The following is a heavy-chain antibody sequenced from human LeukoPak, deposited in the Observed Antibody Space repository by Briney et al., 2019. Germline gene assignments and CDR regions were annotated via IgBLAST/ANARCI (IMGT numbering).Heavy chain of an antibody. D-gene: IGHD2-15*01. CDR1: GVSISTYY. CDR2: IYYSGSN. CDR3: VIYNRASGHYHFDH. J-gene: IGHJ4*01. Sequence: SETLSLTCNVSGVSISTYYRTWIRQTPGKGLEWIGYIYYSGSNNFNPSLKSRVTRSVDTSKSQFSLKLSSVTAADTAVYYCVIYNRASGHYHFDHWGQGTLVTVSS. V-gene: IGHV4-59*01.